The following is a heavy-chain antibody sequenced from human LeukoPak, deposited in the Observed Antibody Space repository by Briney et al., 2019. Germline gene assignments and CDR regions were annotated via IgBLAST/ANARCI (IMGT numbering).Heavy chain of an antibody. CDR2: IYYSGST. D-gene: IGHD3-3*02. CDR1: GFTFSSYG. Sequence: GTLRLSCAASGFTFSSYGMSWVRQAPGKGLEWIGYIYYSGSTNYNPSLKSRVTISVDTSKNQFSLKLSSVTAADTAVYYCARVQGISPAFDIWGQGTMVTVSS. J-gene: IGHJ3*02. V-gene: IGHV4-59*01. CDR3: ARVQGISPAFDI.